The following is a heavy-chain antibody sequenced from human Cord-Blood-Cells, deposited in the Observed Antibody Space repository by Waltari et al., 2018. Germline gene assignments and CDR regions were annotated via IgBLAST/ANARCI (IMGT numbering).Heavy chain of an antibody. CDR3: ARVPYQLLFVDY. Sequence: QVQLQQWGAGLLKPSETLSLTCAVYGGSFSGSYWSWIRQPPGKGLEWIGEINHSGSTNYNPSLKSRVTISVDTSKNQFSLKLSSVTAADTAVYYCARVPYQLLFVDYWGQGTLVTVSS. D-gene: IGHD2-2*01. J-gene: IGHJ4*02. V-gene: IGHV4-34*01. CDR2: INHSGST. CDR1: GGSFSGSY.